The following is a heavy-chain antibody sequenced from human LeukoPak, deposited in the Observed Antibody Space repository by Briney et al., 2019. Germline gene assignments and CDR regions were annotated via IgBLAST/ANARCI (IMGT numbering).Heavy chain of an antibody. CDR1: GFTFSGYA. CDR2: ISTSGVST. CDR3: AKGGSRSWFDP. D-gene: IGHD5-12*01. V-gene: IGHV3-23*01. Sequence: GGSLRLSCAASGFTFSGYAMSWVRQAPGKGLEWVSSISTSGVSTSYADSVKGRFTISRDNSKNTLSLQMNGLRAEDTAIYYCAKGGSRSWFDPWGQGTLVTVSS. J-gene: IGHJ5*02.